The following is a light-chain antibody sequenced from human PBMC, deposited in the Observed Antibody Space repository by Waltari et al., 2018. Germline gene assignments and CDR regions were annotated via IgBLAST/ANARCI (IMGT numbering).Light chain of an antibody. CDR1: RTAIGAYNY. CDR2: AVS. CDR3: SSYTNTNTFVL. Sequence: QSALTQPASVSGSPGQSITLSCIGTRTAIGAYNYVSWYQQYPGKAPKLMIFAVSKRPAGVSDRFSASKSANTASLTISGLHAEDEADYYCSSYTNTNTFVLFGGGTKVTVL. V-gene: IGLV2-14*03. J-gene: IGLJ2*01.